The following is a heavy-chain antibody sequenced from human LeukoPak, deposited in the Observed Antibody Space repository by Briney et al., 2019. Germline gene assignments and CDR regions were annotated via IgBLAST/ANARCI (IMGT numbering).Heavy chain of an antibody. CDR2: INPSGGST. V-gene: IGHV1-46*03. J-gene: IGHJ4*02. Sequence: ASVKVSCKASGYTFTSYYMHWVRQAPGQGLEWMGIINPSGGSTSYAQKFRGRVTMTRDTSTSTVYMELSSLRSEDTAVYYCARRHLVGALDYWGQGTLVTVSS. D-gene: IGHD1-26*01. CDR1: GYTFTSYY. CDR3: ARRHLVGALDY.